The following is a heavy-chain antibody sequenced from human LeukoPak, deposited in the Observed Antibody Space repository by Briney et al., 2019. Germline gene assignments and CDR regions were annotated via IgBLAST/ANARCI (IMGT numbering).Heavy chain of an antibody. CDR3: ASHHCSGGSCYPDY. CDR2: IYYSGST. J-gene: IGHJ4*02. Sequence: SETLSLTCTVSGGSISSYYWSWIRQPPGKGLEWIGYIYYSGSTNYNPSLMSRVTISVDTSKNQFSLKLSSVTAADTAVYYCASHHCSGGSCYPDYWGQGTLVTVSS. CDR1: GGSISSYY. D-gene: IGHD2-15*01. V-gene: IGHV4-59*01.